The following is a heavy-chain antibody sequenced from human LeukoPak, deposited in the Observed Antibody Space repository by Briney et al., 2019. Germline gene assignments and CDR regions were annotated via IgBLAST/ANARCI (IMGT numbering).Heavy chain of an antibody. CDR3: ARDQYSYAHAAH. CDR1: GFTVSSNY. V-gene: IGHV3-66*01. D-gene: IGHD5-18*01. J-gene: IGHJ4*02. CDR2: IYSGGTT. Sequence: GGSLRLCCAASGFTVSSNYMSWVRQAPGKGLEWVSVIYSGGTTYYADSVKGRFTISRDNSKNTLHLQMNSLRAEDTAVYYCARDQYSYAHAAHWGQGTLVTVSS.